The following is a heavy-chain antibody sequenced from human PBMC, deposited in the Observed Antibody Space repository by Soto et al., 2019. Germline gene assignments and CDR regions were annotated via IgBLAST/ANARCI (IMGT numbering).Heavy chain of an antibody. CDR2: ISGSGGST. J-gene: IGHJ5*02. CDR1: GFTFSSYA. Sequence: GGSLRLSCAASGFTFSSYAMSWVRQAPGKGLEWVSAISGSGGSTYYADSVKGRFTISRDNSKNTLYLQMNSLRAEDTAVYYCAKDPRITIFGVSGEVCWFDPWGQGTLVTVSS. CDR3: AKDPRITIFGVSGEVCWFDP. D-gene: IGHD3-3*01. V-gene: IGHV3-23*01.